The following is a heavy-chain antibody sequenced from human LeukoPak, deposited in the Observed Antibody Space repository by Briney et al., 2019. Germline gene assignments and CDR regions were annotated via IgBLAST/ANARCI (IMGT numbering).Heavy chain of an antibody. CDR2: IYYSGNT. CDR1: GGSISGSSYY. V-gene: IGHV4-39*01. J-gene: IGHJ4*02. Sequence: SETLSLTCTVSGGSISGSSYYWGWIRQPPGKGLEWIGSIYYSGNTFYNPSLKSRITISVDTSKNQISLKVSSVTAADTAVYYCARAYDVLTGYSIWGQGTLVTVSS. CDR3: ARAYDVLTGYSI. D-gene: IGHD3-9*01.